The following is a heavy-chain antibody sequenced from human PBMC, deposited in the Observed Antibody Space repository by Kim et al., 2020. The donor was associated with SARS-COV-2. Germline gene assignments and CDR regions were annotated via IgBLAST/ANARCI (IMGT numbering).Heavy chain of an antibody. J-gene: IGHJ4*02. D-gene: IGHD2-15*01. CDR2: IACGNGNT. V-gene: IGHV1-3*01. Sequence: ASVKVSCKTSGHTFTSDSIHWVRQAPGQGLEWMGGIACGNGNTIYSQKFQGRVTLTTDTSTSTAFLELSSLRSEDSAVYYCLGGYYFAYWCQGTRVTGTS. CDR1: GHTFTSDS. CDR3: LGGYYFAY.